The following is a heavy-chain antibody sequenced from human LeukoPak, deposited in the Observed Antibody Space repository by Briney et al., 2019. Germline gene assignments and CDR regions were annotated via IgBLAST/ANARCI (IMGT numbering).Heavy chain of an antibody. CDR2: INPNSGGT. Sequence: GASVKVSCKASGYTFTGYYMHWVRQAPGQGLEWMGWINPNSGGTNYAQKFQGRVTMTRDTSISTAYMELSRLRSDDTAVYYCARDRSSGWLNAFDIWGQGTMVTVSS. CDR1: GYTFTGYY. CDR3: ARDRSSGWLNAFDI. J-gene: IGHJ3*02. V-gene: IGHV1-2*02. D-gene: IGHD6-19*01.